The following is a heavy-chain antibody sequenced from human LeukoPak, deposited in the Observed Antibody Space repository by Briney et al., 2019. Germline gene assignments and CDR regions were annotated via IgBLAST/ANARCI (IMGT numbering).Heavy chain of an antibody. Sequence: SETLSLTCTLSGGSISSGSYYWSWIRQLAGKGLEWIGRIYTSGRANYNPSLKSRVTISADTSKNQFFLKLNSVTAADTAVYYCARGTVTTGPYFQHWGQGTLVTVSS. V-gene: IGHV4-61*02. CDR2: IYTSGRA. J-gene: IGHJ1*01. D-gene: IGHD4-17*01. CDR3: ARGTVTTGPYFQH. CDR1: GGSISSGSYY.